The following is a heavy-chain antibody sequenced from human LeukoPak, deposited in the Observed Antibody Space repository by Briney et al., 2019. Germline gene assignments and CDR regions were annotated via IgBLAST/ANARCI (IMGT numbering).Heavy chain of an antibody. CDR3: ARDPGSHNSSGWYDY. Sequence: GGSLRLSCAASGFTFGDYYMSWTRQAPGKGLECVSYISYSGSTIYYGDSVKGRFTISRDNAKNSLYLQMNRLRAEDTAVYHCARDPGSHNSSGWYDYWGQGTLVTVSS. CDR2: ISYSGSTI. D-gene: IGHD6-19*01. CDR1: GFTFGDYY. J-gene: IGHJ4*02. V-gene: IGHV3-11*01.